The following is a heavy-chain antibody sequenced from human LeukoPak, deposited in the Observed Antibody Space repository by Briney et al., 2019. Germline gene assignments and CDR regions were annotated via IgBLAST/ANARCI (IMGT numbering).Heavy chain of an antibody. CDR1: GFTFSSYA. V-gene: IGHV3-30*04. CDR2: ISYDGSNK. Sequence: GGSLRLSCAASGFTFSSYAMHWVRQAPGKGLEWVAVISYDGSNKYYADSVKSRFTISRDNSKNTLYLQMNSLRAEDTAVCYCARDADSGSYFFDYWGQGTLVTVSS. J-gene: IGHJ4*02. D-gene: IGHD1-26*01. CDR3: ARDADSGSYFFDY.